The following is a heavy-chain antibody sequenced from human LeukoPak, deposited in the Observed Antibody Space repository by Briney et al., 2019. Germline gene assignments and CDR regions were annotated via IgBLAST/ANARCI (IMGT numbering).Heavy chain of an antibody. CDR3: ARSYGWLPGGM. D-gene: IGHD5-12*01. V-gene: IGHV3-11*03. Sequence: GGSLRLSCAASGFTFSSHWMSWVRQAPGKGLEWISYINSTSSYTNYADFVKGRFTISRDNAKNSLHLQMNILRGEDTAVYYGARSYGWLPGGMWGQGTLVTVSS. J-gene: IGHJ4*02. CDR2: INSTSSYT. CDR1: GFTFSSHW.